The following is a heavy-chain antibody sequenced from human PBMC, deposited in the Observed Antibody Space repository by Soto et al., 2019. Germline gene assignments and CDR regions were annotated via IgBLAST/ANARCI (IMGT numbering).Heavy chain of an antibody. CDR2: ISYDGSNK. J-gene: IGHJ4*02. Sequence: PGGSLRLSCAASGFTFSSFGMHWVRQAPGKGLEWVALISYDGSNKYYADSVKGRFTIPRDKSKNTLYLQMNSLRAEDTAVYYCAKDRGWSSADLDYWGQGTLVTVSS. CDR1: GFTFSSFG. D-gene: IGHD6-19*01. CDR3: AKDRGWSSADLDY. V-gene: IGHV3-30*18.